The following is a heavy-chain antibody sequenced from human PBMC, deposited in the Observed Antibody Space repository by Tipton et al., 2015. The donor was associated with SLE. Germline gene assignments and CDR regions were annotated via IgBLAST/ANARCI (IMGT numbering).Heavy chain of an antibody. CDR2: IYVGDSYT. Sequence: QLVQSGAEVKKPGESLKISCKGSGYSFTSYWIGWVRQMPGKGLEWMGSIYVGDSYTTYSPSFQGQATISADKSINTAYLQWSSLKASDTAMYYCARSRYSSGIHYMDVWGKGTTVTVSS. CDR1: GYSFTSYW. J-gene: IGHJ6*03. V-gene: IGHV5-51*01. D-gene: IGHD6-25*01. CDR3: ARSRYSSGIHYMDV.